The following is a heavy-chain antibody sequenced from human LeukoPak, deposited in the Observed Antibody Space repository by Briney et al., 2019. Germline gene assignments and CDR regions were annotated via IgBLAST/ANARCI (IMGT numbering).Heavy chain of an antibody. CDR2: IYHSGST. V-gene: IGHV4-34*01. CDR3: ARGLGILRF. J-gene: IGHJ4*02. CDR1: GGSFSGYY. D-gene: IGHD6-13*01. Sequence: PSETLSLTCAVYGGSFSGYYWSWIRQPPGKGLEWIGEIYHSGSTNYNPSLKSRVTISVDKSKNQFSLKLSSVTAADTAVYYCARGLGILRFWGQGTLVTVSS.